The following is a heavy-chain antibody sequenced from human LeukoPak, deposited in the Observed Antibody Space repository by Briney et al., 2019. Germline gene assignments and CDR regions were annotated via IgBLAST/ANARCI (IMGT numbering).Heavy chain of an antibody. Sequence: SETLFLTCTVSGGSISGYYWSWIRQPPGNVLEWIGYIYHSGSTNYNPSLKSRVTISVDTSKNQFSLKLSSVTAADTAVYYCARARGVYCSSNTCYGYYFDYWGQGTLVTVSS. J-gene: IGHJ4*02. CDR1: GGSISGYY. V-gene: IGHV4-59*01. CDR2: IYHSGST. D-gene: IGHD2-2*01. CDR3: ARARGVYCSSNTCYGYYFDY.